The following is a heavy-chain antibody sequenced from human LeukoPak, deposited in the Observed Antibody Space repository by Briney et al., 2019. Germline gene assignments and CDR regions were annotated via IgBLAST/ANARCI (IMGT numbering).Heavy chain of an antibody. D-gene: IGHD2-15*01. CDR1: GGSISSYY. Sequence: SETLSLTCTVSGGSISSYYWSWIRQPAGQGLEWIGRIYTSGSTNYNPSLQSRVTMSVDTSKNQFSLKLSSVTAADTAVYYCARDLLSYCSGGSCYSGNWFDPWGQGTLVTVSS. CDR2: IYTSGST. V-gene: IGHV4-4*07. J-gene: IGHJ5*02. CDR3: ARDLLSYCSGGSCYSGNWFDP.